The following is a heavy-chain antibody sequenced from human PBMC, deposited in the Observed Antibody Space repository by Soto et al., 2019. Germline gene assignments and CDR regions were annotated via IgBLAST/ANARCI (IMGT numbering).Heavy chain of an antibody. V-gene: IGHV1-2*02. J-gene: IGHJ4*02. Sequence: GPSVKVSCKASGYTFTGHYIHWVRQAPEQGPEWMGEIGPETGATRYAQKFQGRVTMTRDMSITIVYMELNNLSPDDTAVYYCGRGRSGQIVVFYWGQGTPVTVSS. CDR3: GRGRSGQIVVFY. CDR2: IGPETGAT. D-gene: IGHD1-26*01. CDR1: GYTFTGHY.